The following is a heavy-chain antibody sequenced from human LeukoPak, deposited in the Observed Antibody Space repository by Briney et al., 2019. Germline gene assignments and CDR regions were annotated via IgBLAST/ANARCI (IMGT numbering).Heavy chain of an antibody. Sequence: GGSLRPSCAASGFTVSINYMSWVRQAPGKGLEWVSVIYSGGNTYYADSVKGRFTISRDNSKNTVYLQMNSLRAEDTAVYYCARGETSSYDYWGQGTLVTVSS. CDR1: GFTVSINY. CDR2: IYSGGNT. D-gene: IGHD2-2*01. CDR3: ARGETSSYDY. V-gene: IGHV3-53*01. J-gene: IGHJ4*02.